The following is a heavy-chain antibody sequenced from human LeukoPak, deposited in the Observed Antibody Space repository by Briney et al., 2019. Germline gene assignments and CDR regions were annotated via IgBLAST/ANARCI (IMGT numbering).Heavy chain of an antibody. D-gene: IGHD3-22*01. CDR3: ARGSYYDSSGYSLEWNY. CDR2: ISAYNGNT. CDR1: GYTFTSYG. V-gene: IGHV1-18*01. Sequence: ASVKVSCKASGYTFTSYGISWVRQAPGQGLEWMGWISAYNGNTNYAQKLQGRVTMTTDTSTSTAYTELRSLRSDDTAVYYCARGSYYDSSGYSLEWNYWGQGTLVTVSS. J-gene: IGHJ4*02.